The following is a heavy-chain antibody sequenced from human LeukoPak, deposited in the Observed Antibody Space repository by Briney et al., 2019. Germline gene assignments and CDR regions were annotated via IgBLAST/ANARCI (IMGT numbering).Heavy chain of an antibody. CDR1: GFTFSDHY. D-gene: IGHD3-22*01. J-gene: IGHJ4*02. Sequence: PGGSLRLSCAASGFTFSDHYMDWVRQAPGKGLEWVSGMSGNGGTTYYAHSVKGRFTISRDNSKNTLYLQMNNLRAEDTAVYYCARRDYYDSSGYSPLFDYWGQGTLVTVSS. V-gene: IGHV3-23*01. CDR3: ARRDYYDSSGYSPLFDY. CDR2: MSGNGGTT.